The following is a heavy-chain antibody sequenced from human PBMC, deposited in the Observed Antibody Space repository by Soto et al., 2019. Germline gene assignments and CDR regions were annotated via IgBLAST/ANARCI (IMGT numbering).Heavy chain of an antibody. D-gene: IGHD2-15*01. V-gene: IGHV3-48*02. CDR2: ISSASATI. Sequence: GGSLRLSCAASGFSFSTYSMNWVRQAPGKGLEWVSYISSASATIYYADSVKGRFTISRDNAKNSLFLQMNSLRDEDTAVYYCARGYPPYFDHSGQGNLVTVSS. CDR1: GFSFSTYS. CDR3: ARGYPPYFDH. J-gene: IGHJ4*02.